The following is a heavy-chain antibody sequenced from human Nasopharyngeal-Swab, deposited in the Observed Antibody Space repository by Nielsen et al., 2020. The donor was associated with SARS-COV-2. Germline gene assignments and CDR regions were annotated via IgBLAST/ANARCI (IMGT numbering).Heavy chain of an antibody. CDR3: AISSGYYYPGFDY. CDR1: GFTFSDYY. D-gene: IGHD3-22*01. Sequence: GGSLRLSCAASGFTFSDYYMSWIRQAPGKGLEWASYISSSGSTIYYADSVKGRFTISRDNAKNSLYLQMNSLRAEDTAVYYCAISSGYYYPGFDYWGQGTLVTVSS. CDR2: ISSSGSTI. J-gene: IGHJ4*02. V-gene: IGHV3-11*01.